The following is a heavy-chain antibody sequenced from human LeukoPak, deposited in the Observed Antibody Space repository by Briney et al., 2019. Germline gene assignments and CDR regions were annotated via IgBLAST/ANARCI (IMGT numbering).Heavy chain of an antibody. V-gene: IGHV1-8*03. CDR3: ASSIYSDYPSFDY. Sequence: ASVKVSCKASGYTFTSYDINWVRQATGQGLEWMGWMNPNSGNTGYAQKFQGRVTITRNTSISTAYMELSSLRSEDTAVYYCASSIYSDYPSFDYWGQGTLVTVSS. CDR2: MNPNSGNT. CDR1: GYTFTSYD. D-gene: IGHD4-11*01. J-gene: IGHJ4*02.